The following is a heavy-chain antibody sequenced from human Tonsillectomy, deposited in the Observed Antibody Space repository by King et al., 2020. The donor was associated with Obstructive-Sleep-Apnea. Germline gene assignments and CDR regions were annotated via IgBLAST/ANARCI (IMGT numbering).Heavy chain of an antibody. Sequence: VQLVESGGXVVHXGRSLRLXCAAXGFTFSSYXXHWVRQAPGKXRXXXXVXSXDGXNXXYGNSVKGRFTISRDNSKNTLNLQMNSLRAEDTAVYYCAKVNYHESSGYIDXWGQGTLVTVSS. CDR3: AKVNYHESSGYIDX. D-gene: IGHD3-22*01. CDR1: GFTFSSYX. CDR2: XSXDGXNX. J-gene: IGHJ4*02. V-gene: IGHV3-30*18.